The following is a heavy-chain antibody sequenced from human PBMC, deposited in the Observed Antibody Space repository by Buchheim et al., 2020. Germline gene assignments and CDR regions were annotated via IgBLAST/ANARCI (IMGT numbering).Heavy chain of an antibody. CDR3: ARSSIAATGSVWNFDL. CDR2: ISYTGCS. V-gene: IGHV4-30-4*01. J-gene: IGHJ2*01. D-gene: IGHD6-6*01. CDR1: GGSIGSGDFY. Sequence: QVQLQESGPGLVKPSQTLSLTCTVSGGSIGSGDFYWSWIRQTPGKGLEWIGYISYTGCSYYTPSLKSRVSISEDTSQIQFSLKLSSVTAADTAVFFCARSSIAATGSVWNFDLWGRGT.